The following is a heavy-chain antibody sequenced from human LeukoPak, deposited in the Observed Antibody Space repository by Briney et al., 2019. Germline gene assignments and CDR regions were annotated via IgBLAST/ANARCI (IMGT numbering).Heavy chain of an antibody. CDR3: ARTLEAYDILTGYYVGGMDV. Sequence: GGSLRLSCAASGFTVSSNYMSWVRQAPGKGLEWVSVIYSGGSTYYADSVKGRFTISRDNSKNTLYLQMNSLRAEDTAVYYCARTLEAYDILTGYYVGGMDVWGQGTTVTVSS. V-gene: IGHV3-66*01. D-gene: IGHD3-9*01. CDR1: GFTVSSNY. CDR2: IYSGGST. J-gene: IGHJ6*02.